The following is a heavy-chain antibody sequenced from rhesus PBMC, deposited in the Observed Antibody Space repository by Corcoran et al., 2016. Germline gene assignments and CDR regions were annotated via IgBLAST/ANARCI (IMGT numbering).Heavy chain of an antibody. V-gene: IGHV4-80*01. D-gene: IGHD3-3*01. Sequence: QVQLQESGPGLVKPSATLSLTCAVSGASISSYWWSWIRQPPGKGLEWIGEINGNSGSTYYNPSLKSRVSISKDASKNQFSLKLNSVTAADTAVYYCARDRYNLSNVWGPGVLVTVSS. J-gene: IGHJ5-1*01. CDR2: INGNSGST. CDR1: GASISSYW. CDR3: ARDRYNLSNV.